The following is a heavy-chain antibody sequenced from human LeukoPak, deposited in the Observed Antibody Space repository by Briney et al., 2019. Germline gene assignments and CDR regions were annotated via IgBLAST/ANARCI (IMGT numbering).Heavy chain of an antibody. D-gene: IGHD6-19*01. V-gene: IGHV3-48*01. CDR3: ASIWQSACDY. CDR1: GFMSTLYS. Sequence: GGSLRLSCTTSGFMSTLYSMSWVRQSPGKGLELISYISNSGDRIYYADSVKGRFTISRDNVKNSLYLQMNSLRAEDSAVYYCASIWQSACDYWGQGTLVTVSS. CDR2: ISNSGDRI. J-gene: IGHJ4*02.